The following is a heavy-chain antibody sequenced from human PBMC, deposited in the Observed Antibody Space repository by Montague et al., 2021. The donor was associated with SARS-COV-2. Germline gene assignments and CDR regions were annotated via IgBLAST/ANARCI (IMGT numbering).Heavy chain of an antibody. CDR3: ARARQDVVVPALGIGAYYYYYYMDV. D-gene: IGHD2-2*01. CDR1: GGSISSYY. V-gene: IGHV4-4*07. J-gene: IGHJ6*03. Sequence: SETLSLTCTVSGGSISSYYWSWIRQPAGKGLEWIGRIYTSGSTNYNPSLKSRVTMSVDTSKNQFSLKLSSVTAADTAVYYCARARQDVVVPALGIGAYYYYYYMDVWGKGTTVTVSS. CDR2: IYTSGST.